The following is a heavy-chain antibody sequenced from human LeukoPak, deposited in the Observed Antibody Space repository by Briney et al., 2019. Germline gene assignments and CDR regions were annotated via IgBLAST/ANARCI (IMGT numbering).Heavy chain of an antibody. V-gene: IGHV4-59*01. CDR2: IYYSGST. Sequence: SETLSLTCTVSGGSISSYYWSWIRQPPGKGLEWIGYIYYSGSTNYNPSIKSRVTISVDSSKNQFSLKLSSVTAADTAVYYCARAYCGGDCYASPPGLDYWGQGTLVTVSS. D-gene: IGHD2-21*02. J-gene: IGHJ4*02. CDR1: GGSISSYY. CDR3: ARAYCGGDCYASPPGLDY.